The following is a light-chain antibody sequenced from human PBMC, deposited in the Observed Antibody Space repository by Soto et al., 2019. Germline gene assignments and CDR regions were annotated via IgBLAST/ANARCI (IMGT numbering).Light chain of an antibody. V-gene: IGKV1D-12*01. J-gene: IGKJ5*01. CDR1: QVMSSL. CDR2: AAS. CDR3: QQTDTLPST. Sequence: IQMTHSPSSVSAAVGEIVTITCRAIQVMSSLLAWYQQKPGKAPKLLIFAASTLQSGVPSRFSGSGPRTDFTLTITSLQPEDIGTYYCQQTDTLPSTFGQGTRLEI.